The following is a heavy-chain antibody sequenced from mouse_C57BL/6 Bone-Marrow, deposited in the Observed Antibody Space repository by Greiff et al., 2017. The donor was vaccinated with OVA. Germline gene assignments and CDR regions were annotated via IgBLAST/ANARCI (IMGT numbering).Heavy chain of an antibody. Sequence: QVQLQQSGPELVKPGASVKISCKASGYAFSSSWMNWVKQRPGKGLEWIGRIYPGDGDTNYNGKFKGKATLTADKSSSTAYMQLSSLTSEDSAVYFCARRDYDGYYVYFDYWGQGTTLTVSS. J-gene: IGHJ2*01. D-gene: IGHD2-3*01. V-gene: IGHV1-82*01. CDR2: IYPGDGDT. CDR1: GYAFSSSW. CDR3: ARRDYDGYYVYFDY.